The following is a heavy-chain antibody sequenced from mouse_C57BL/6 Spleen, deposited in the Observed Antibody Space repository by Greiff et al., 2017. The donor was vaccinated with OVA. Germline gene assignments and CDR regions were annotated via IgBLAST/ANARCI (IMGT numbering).Heavy chain of an antibody. J-gene: IGHJ3*01. CDR2: INPSSGYT. Sequence: QVQLQQSGAELARPGASVKMSCKASGYTFTSYTMHWVKQRPGQGLEWIGYINPSSGYTKYNQKFKDQATLTADKSSSTAYMQLSSLTSEDSAVYYCARSDYDGTWCAYWGQGTLVTVSA. CDR3: ARSDYDGTWCAY. V-gene: IGHV1-4*01. CDR1: GYTFTSYT. D-gene: IGHD2-4*01.